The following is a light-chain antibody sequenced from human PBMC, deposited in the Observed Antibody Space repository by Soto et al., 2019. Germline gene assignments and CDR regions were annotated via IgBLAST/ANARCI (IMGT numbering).Light chain of an antibody. V-gene: IGKV3-11*01. CDR3: QQRSSWPWT. CDR2: DAS. Sequence: EIVLTQSPDTLSLSPGERATLSCRASQSVSSYLAWYQQKPGQSPRLLIYDASNRAAGIPARFSGSGSGTDFTLTISSLEPEDFVVYYCQQRSSWPWTFGQGTKVDI. J-gene: IGKJ1*01. CDR1: QSVSSY.